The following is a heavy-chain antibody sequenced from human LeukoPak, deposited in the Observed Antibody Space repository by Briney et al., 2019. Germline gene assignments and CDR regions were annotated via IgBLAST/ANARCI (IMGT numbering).Heavy chain of an antibody. J-gene: IGHJ4*02. D-gene: IGHD3-16*01. Sequence: GGSLRLSCAASGFILSNYAMTWVRQAPGRGLEWVAGISGSADSSYADSVKGRFTISRDNSKNTLYLQLNSLTGEDTAVYFCAKETGWSPLGEDDHWGQGILVSVSS. V-gene: IGHV3-23*01. CDR3: AKETGWSPLGEDDH. CDR1: GFILSNYA. CDR2: ISGSADS.